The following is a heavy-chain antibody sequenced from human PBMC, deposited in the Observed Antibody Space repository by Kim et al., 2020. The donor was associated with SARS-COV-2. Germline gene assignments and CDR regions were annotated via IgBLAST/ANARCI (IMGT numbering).Heavy chain of an antibody. D-gene: IGHD6-13*01. V-gene: IGHV3-48*02. Sequence: YADYVKGRLTISRDNTKNSLYLQMNSLRDEYTAVYYCASDSSSWYGPFDYWGQGTLVTVSS. CDR3: ASDSSSWYGPFDY. J-gene: IGHJ4*02.